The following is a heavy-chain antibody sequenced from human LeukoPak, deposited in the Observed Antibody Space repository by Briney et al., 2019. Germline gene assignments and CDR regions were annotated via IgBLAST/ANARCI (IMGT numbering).Heavy chain of an antibody. Sequence: GGSLRLSCAASGFTFSSYSMNWVRQAPGKGLEWVSSISSSSSYIYYADSVKGRFTISRDNAKNSLYLQMNSLRAEDTAVYYCAREPPDFYDILTAGRAFDIWGQGTMVTVSS. CDR1: GFTFSSYS. J-gene: IGHJ3*02. CDR2: ISSSSSYI. V-gene: IGHV3-21*01. CDR3: AREPPDFYDILTAGRAFDI. D-gene: IGHD3-9*01.